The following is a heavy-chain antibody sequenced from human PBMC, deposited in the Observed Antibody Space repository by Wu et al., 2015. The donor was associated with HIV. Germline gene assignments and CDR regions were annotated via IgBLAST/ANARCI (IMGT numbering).Heavy chain of an antibody. CDR3: ARLLSKSTYYDITWGRALDI. CDR1: GDTFTNYA. D-gene: IGHD3-9*01. J-gene: IGHJ3*02. V-gene: IGHV1-69*15. CDR2: SIPIFETT. Sequence: QVQLVQSGAEVKKPGSSVKVSCKASGDTFTNYALNWVRQAPGQGLEWMGNSIPIFETTNYAQKFQGRVTITADESTSTAYMELRSLRSDDTAVYYCARLLSKSTYYDITWGRALDIWGQGTMVTVSS.